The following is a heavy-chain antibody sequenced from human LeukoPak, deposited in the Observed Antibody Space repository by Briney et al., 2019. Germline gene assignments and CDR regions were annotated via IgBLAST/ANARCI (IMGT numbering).Heavy chain of an antibody. V-gene: IGHV3-66*01. J-gene: IGHJ4*02. CDR1: AFTVTNNH. CDR2: IYNGGST. D-gene: IGHD6-13*01. CDR3: ARGRGEQQLTYIDY. Sequence: PGGSLRLSCAASAFTVTNNHMTWVRQAPGKGLEWVSVIYNGGSTYYADSVKGRFTISRDNSKNMLYLQMSSLRAEDTAVYYCARGRGEQQLTYIDYWGQGTLVAVSS.